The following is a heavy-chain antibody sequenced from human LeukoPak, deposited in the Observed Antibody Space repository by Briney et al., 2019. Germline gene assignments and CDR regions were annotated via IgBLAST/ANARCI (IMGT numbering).Heavy chain of an antibody. CDR3: AKDGYSSGWDDFDY. CDR1: GFTFSSYS. D-gene: IGHD6-19*01. V-gene: IGHV3-23*01. Sequence: PGGSLRLSCAASGFTFSSYSMNWVRQAPGKGLEWVSAISGSGGSTYYADSVKGRFTISRDNSKNTLYLQMNSLRAEDTAVYYCAKDGYSSGWDDFDYWGQGTLVTVSS. J-gene: IGHJ4*02. CDR2: ISGSGGST.